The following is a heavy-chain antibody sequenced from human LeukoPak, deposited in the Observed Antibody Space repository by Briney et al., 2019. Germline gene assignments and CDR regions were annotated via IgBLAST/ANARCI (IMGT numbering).Heavy chain of an antibody. CDR3: ARADSSGYYHPIN. V-gene: IGHV3-74*01. D-gene: IGHD3-22*01. CDR1: GFTFSSYW. Sequence: GGSLRLSCAASGFTFSSYWMHWVRQAPGKGLVWVSHINSAGSSTSYADSVKGRFTISGDNAKNTLYLQMNGLRAEDTAVYYCARADSSGYYHPINWGQGTLVTVSS. J-gene: IGHJ4*02. CDR2: INSAGSST.